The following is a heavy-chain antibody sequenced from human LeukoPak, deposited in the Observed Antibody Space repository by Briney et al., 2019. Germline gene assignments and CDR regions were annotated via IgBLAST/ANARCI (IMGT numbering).Heavy chain of an antibody. CDR3: VRGALTWFGELFGY. CDR2: IKHDGSEQ. CDR1: GFIFTSNR. V-gene: IGHV3-7*01. D-gene: IGHD3-10*01. Sequence: GGSLRLSCAASGFIFTSNRMNWVRQAPGKGLEWVANIKHDGSEQIYVDSVKGRFTISRDNAKDSVYLQMNSLRDEDTAVYYCVRGALTWFGELFGYWGQGILVTVSS. J-gene: IGHJ4*02.